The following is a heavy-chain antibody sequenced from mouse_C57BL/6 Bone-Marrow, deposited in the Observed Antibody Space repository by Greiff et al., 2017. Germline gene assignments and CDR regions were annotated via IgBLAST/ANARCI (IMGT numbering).Heavy chain of an antibody. D-gene: IGHD1-1*01. J-gene: IGHJ3*01. CDR3: TRSYGSSSWFAY. Sequence: QVQLQQSGAELVRPGASVTLSCKASVYTFTDYEMHWVKQTPVHGLEWIGAIDPETGGTAYNQKFKGKAILTADKSSSTAYMELRSLTSEDSAVYYCTRSYGSSSWFAYWGQGTLVTVSA. CDR2: IDPETGGT. V-gene: IGHV1-15*01. CDR1: VYTFTDYE.